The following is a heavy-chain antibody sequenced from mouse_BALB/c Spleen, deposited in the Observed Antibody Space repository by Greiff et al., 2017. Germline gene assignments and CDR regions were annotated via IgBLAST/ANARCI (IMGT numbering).Heavy chain of an antibody. Sequence: EAKLMESGPGLVKPSQSLSLTCTVTGYSITSDYAGHWIRQFPGNKLEWMGYISYSGSTSYNPSLKSRISITRDTSKNPFFLQLNSVTTEDTATYYCAAITTATYYFDYWGQGTTLTVSS. J-gene: IGHJ2*01. CDR3: AAITTATYYFDY. CDR2: ISYSGST. CDR1: GYSITSDYA. D-gene: IGHD1-2*01. V-gene: IGHV3-2*02.